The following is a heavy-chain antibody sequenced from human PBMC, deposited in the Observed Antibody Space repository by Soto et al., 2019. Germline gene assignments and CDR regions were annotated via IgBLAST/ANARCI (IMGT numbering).Heavy chain of an antibody. D-gene: IGHD6-13*01. CDR3: ARREQHTDLDY. J-gene: IGHJ4*02. Sequence: SETLSLTCAVYGGSFSGYYWSWIRQPPGKGLEWIGEINHSGSTNYNPSLKSRVTISVDTSKNQFSLKLSSVTAADTAVYYCARREQHTDLDYWGQGTLVT. CDR1: GGSFSGYY. CDR2: INHSGST. V-gene: IGHV4-34*01.